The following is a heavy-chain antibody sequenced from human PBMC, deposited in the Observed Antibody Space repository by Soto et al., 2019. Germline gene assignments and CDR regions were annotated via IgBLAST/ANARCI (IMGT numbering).Heavy chain of an antibody. CDR2: ISGSGGST. J-gene: IGHJ6*02. D-gene: IGHD3-10*01. V-gene: IGHV3-23*01. Sequence: GGSLRLSCAASGFTFSSYAMSWVRQAPGKGLEWVSAISGSGGSTYYADSVKGRFTISRDNSKNTLYLQMNSLRAEDTAVYYCAKDSETGSYSLYYYYYGMDVWGQGTTVTVSS. CDR1: GFTFSSYA. CDR3: AKDSETGSYSLYYYYYGMDV.